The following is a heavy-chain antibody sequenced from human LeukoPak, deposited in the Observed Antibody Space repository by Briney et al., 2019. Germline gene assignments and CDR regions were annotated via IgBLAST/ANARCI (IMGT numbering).Heavy chain of an antibody. J-gene: IGHJ4*02. CDR2: MNPSGGST. V-gene: IGHV1-46*01. CDR3: ARDVGPGGRYSDYFDY. CDR1: GYTFTSYY. Sequence: ASVKVSCKASGYTFTSYYMHWVRQAPGQGLEWMGLMNPSGGSTSYAQKFQGRVTMTRDTSASTVYMELTSLRSEDTAVYYCARDVGPGGRYSDYFDYWGQGTLVTVSS. D-gene: IGHD3-10*01.